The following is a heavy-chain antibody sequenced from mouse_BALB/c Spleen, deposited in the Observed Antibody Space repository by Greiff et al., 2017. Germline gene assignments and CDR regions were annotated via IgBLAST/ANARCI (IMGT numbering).Heavy chain of an antibody. V-gene: IGHV5-9-4*01. CDR2: ISSGGSYT. D-gene: IGHD1-1*01. J-gene: IGHJ3*01. CDR3: ARDNYGSFAY. Sequence: EVQVVESGGGLVKPGWSLKLSCAASGFTFSSYAMSWVRQSPEKRLEWVAEISSGGSYTYYPDTVTGRFTISRDNAKNTLYLEMSSLRSEDTAMYYCARDNYGSFAYWGQGTLVTVSA. CDR1: GFTFSSYA.